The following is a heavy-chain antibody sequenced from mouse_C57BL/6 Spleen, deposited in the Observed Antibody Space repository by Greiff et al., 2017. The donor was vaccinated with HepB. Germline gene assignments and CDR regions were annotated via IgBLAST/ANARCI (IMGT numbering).Heavy chain of an antibody. V-gene: IGHV5-6*02. J-gene: IGHJ4*01. CDR2: ISSGGSYT. Sequence: DVKLVESGGDLVKPGGSLKLSCAASGFTFSSYGMSWVRQTPDKRLEWVATISSGGSYTYYPDSVKGRFTISRDNAKNTLYLQMSSLKSEDTAMYYCARQITTPLMDYWGQGTSVTVSS. CDR1: GFTFSSYG. D-gene: IGHD1-1*01. CDR3: ARQITTPLMDY.